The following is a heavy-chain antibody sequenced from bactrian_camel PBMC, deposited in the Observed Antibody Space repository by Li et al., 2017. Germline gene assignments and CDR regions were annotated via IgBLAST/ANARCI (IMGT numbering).Heavy chain of an antibody. CDR1: GFTFGNYA. Sequence: DVQLVESGGGLVQPGGSLRLSCAASGFTFGNYAMNWVRQAPGKGLEWVSMINSGGSSTYYADSVKGRFTVSRDNAKNTLYLQLNSLKTEDTAMYYCAKDLYYNEYVELFGYWGQGTQVTVS. CDR3: AKDLYYNEYVELFGY. J-gene: IGHJ6*01. V-gene: IGHV3S31*01. CDR2: INSGGSST. D-gene: IGHD4*01.